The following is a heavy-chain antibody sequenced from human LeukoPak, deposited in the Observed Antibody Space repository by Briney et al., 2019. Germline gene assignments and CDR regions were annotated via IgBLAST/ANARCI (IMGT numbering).Heavy chain of an antibody. CDR1: GFTFSSYA. V-gene: IGHV3-23*01. CDR3: AKGGFGSSWIMDV. J-gene: IGHJ6*04. Sequence: GGSLRLSCAASGFTFSSYAMSWVRQAPGKGLEWVSAISGSGGSTYYAGSVKGRFTISRDNSKNTLYLQMNSLRAEDTAVYYCAKGGFGSSWIMDVWGKGTTVTVSS. D-gene: IGHD6-13*01. CDR2: ISGSGGST.